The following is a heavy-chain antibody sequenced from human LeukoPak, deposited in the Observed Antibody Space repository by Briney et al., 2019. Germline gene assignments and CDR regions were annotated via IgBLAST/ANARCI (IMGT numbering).Heavy chain of an antibody. J-gene: IGHJ4*02. V-gene: IGHV3-21*01. CDR3: ARAYDFWSGYYLYYFDY. CDR1: GFTFSSYS. D-gene: IGHD3-3*01. Sequence: GGSLRLSCAASGFTFSSYSMSWVRQAPGKGLEWVSSISSSSSYIYYADSVKGRFTISRDNAKNSLYLQMNSLRAEDTAVYYCARAYDFWSGYYLYYFDYWGQGTLVTVSS. CDR2: ISSSSSYI.